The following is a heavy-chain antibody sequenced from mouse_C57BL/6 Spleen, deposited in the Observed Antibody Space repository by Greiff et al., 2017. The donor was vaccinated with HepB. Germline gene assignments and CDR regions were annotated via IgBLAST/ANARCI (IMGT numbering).Heavy chain of an antibody. J-gene: IGHJ2*01. D-gene: IGHD2-1*01. V-gene: IGHV5-4*03. Sequence: EVKLMESGGGLVKPGGSLKLSCAASGFTFSSYAMSWVRQTPEKRLEWVATISDGGSYTYYPDNIKGRFTISRDNAKNNLYLQMSHLKSEDTAMYYCARGDGNYPYWGQGTTLTVSS. CDR2: ISDGGSYT. CDR3: ARGDGNYPY. CDR1: GFTFSSYA.